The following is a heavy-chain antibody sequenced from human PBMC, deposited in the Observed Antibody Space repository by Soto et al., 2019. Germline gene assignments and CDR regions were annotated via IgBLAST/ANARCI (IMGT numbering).Heavy chain of an antibody. Sequence: QITLKESGPTLVKPTQTLTLTCTFSGFSLSTRGVGVGWIRQPPGKALEWLALVYWNDDKLYDPSLKNRLTITKDTAKNHVVLTMTSMHPVDTATYYCAHRHDLRAFDVWGQGATVTVSS. J-gene: IGHJ3*01. CDR2: VYWNDDK. CDR1: GFSLSTRGVG. V-gene: IGHV2-5*01. D-gene: IGHD3-16*01. CDR3: AHRHDLRAFDV.